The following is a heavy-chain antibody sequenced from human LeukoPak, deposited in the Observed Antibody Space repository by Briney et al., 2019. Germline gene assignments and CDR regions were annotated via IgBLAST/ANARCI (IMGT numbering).Heavy chain of an antibody. CDR1: GGTFSSYT. V-gene: IGHV1-69*02. Sequence: GASVKVSCKATGGTFSSYTISWVRQAPGQGLEWMGRIIPILGIANYAQKFQGRVTITADKSTSTAYMELSSLRSEDTAVYYCASIDYGAYYFDYWGQGTLVTVSS. J-gene: IGHJ4*02. CDR2: IIPILGIA. D-gene: IGHD4-17*01. CDR3: ASIDYGAYYFDY.